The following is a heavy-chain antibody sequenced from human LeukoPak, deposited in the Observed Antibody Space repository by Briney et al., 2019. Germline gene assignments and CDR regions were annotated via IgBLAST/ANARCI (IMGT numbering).Heavy chain of an antibody. D-gene: IGHD1-1*01. J-gene: IGHJ2*01. CDR1: GYSISSGYY. CDR2: IYHSGST. V-gene: IGHV4-38-2*02. CDR3: AREGGNWHNPGGFDL. Sequence: SETLSLTCTVSGYSISSGYYWGWIRQPPGKGLEWIGSIYHSGSTYYNPSLKSRVTISVDTSKNQFSLKLSSVTAADTAVYYCAREGGNWHNPGGFDLWGRGTLVTVSS.